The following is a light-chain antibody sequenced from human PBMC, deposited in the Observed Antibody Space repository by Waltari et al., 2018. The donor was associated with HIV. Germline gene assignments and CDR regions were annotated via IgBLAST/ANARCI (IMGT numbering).Light chain of an antibody. CDR2: AAS. CDR1: QSISSTS. J-gene: IGKJ5*01. Sequence: IVLTQSPGTLSLSSGERATLSCRASQSISSTSLAWYQQKPGQAPRLLIYAASSRATGIPDRFSGSGSGTDFTLTISRLEPEDFAVYYCQQYGSSPITFGQGTRLEIK. CDR3: QQYGSSPIT. V-gene: IGKV3-20*01.